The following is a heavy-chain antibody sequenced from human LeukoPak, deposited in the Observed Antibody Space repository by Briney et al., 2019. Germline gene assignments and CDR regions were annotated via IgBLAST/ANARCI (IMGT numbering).Heavy chain of an antibody. Sequence: SQTLSLTCTVSGGAISSGDYYWSWIRQPPGKGLEWIGYSFYSGNTYYNPSLKSRVTISMDTSKNQFSLKLNSMTAADTAVYYCATAPYEYIWGTYRTNWFDPWGQGTLVTVSS. CDR2: SFYSGNT. D-gene: IGHD3-16*02. J-gene: IGHJ5*02. CDR1: GGAISSGDYY. V-gene: IGHV4-30-4*01. CDR3: ATAPYEYIWGTYRTNWFDP.